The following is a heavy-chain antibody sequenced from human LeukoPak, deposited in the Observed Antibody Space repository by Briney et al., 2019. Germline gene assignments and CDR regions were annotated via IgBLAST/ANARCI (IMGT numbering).Heavy chain of an antibody. V-gene: IGHV4-31*03. CDR3: ALTTVRVQDAFDI. D-gene: IGHD4-17*01. CDR1: VGSISRGDYY. CDR2: IYYSGST. Sequence: SHTLSLTCTVSVGSISRGDYYCSWIRQHPGKGLELIGYIYYSGSTYYNPSLKSRVTISVDTSKNQFSLKLSSVTAADTAVYYCALTTVRVQDAFDICGQGTMVTVSS. J-gene: IGHJ3*02.